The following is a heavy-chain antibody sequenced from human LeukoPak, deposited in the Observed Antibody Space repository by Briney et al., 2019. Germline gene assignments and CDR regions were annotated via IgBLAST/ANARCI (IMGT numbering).Heavy chain of an antibody. V-gene: IGHV3-23*01. J-gene: IGHJ4*02. Sequence: GESLKISCKGSGYSFSSYAMSWVRQAPGKGLEWVSAISGSGGSTYYADSVKGRFTISRDNAKNSLYLQMNSLRAEDTAVYYCARGKEAGSLDGDYWGQGTLVTVSS. CDR2: ISGSGGST. CDR1: GYSFSSYA. CDR3: ARGKEAGSLDGDY. D-gene: IGHD3-10*01.